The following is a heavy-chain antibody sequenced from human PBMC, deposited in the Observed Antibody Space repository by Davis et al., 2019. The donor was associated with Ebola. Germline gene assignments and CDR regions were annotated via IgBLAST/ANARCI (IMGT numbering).Heavy chain of an antibody. V-gene: IGHV3-11*04. Sequence: PGGSLRLSCAASGFTFSDYYMSWIRQAPGKGLEWVSYISSSGSTIYYADSVKGRFTISRDNAKNTLYLQMNSLRAEDTAVYYCARVDYDILTGYYDYWGQGTLVTVSS. J-gene: IGHJ4*02. D-gene: IGHD3-9*01. CDR3: ARVDYDILTGYYDY. CDR2: ISSSGSTI. CDR1: GFTFSDYY.